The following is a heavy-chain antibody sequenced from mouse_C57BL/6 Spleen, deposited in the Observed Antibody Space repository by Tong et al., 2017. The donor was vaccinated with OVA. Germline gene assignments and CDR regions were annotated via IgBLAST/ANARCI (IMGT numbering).Heavy chain of an antibody. V-gene: IGHV1-82*01. CDR2: IYPGDGDT. CDR3: ARDSNLGSFAY. J-gene: IGHJ3*01. D-gene: IGHD2-5*01. CDR1: GYAFSSYW. Sequence: VQLQESGAELVKPGASVKISCKASGYAFSSYWMNWVKQRPGKGLEWIGRIYPGDGDTNYNGKFKGKATLTADKSSSTAYMQLSSLTSEDSAVYFCARDSNLGSFAYWGQGTLVTVSA.